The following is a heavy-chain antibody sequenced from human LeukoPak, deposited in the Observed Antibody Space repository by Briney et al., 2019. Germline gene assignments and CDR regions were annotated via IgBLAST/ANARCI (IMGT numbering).Heavy chain of an antibody. D-gene: IGHD6-19*01. CDR3: ARGAPIRVAVAATFDP. CDR2: INLSGGST. V-gene: IGHV1-46*01. J-gene: IGHJ5*02. Sequence: GASVKVSCKASGYTFTSYHMHWVRQAPGQGLEWMGKINLSGGSTTYAQKFQGRVTMTRDTSMSTAYMELSSLRSEDTAVYYCARGAPIRVAVAATFDPWGQGTLVTVPS. CDR1: GYTFTSYH.